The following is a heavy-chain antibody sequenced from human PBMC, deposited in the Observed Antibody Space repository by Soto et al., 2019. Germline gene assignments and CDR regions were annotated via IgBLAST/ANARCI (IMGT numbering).Heavy chain of an antibody. J-gene: IGHJ6*02. CDR1: GFTFSSYW. D-gene: IGHD3-22*01. Sequence: GSLRLSCAASGFTFSSYWMHWVRQAPGKGLVWVSRINSDGSSTSYADSVKGRFTISRDNAKNTLYLQMNSLRAEDTAVYYCARSLSYCDSSISNCYYYYYGMAVWRQGTTVTVSS. CDR2: INSDGSST. CDR3: ARSLSYCDSSISNCYYYYYGMAV. V-gene: IGHV3-74*01.